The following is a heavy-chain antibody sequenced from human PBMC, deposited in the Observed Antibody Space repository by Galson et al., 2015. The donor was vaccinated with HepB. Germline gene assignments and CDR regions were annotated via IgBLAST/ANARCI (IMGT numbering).Heavy chain of an antibody. CDR2: ISSSSSYT. CDR1: GFTFSDYY. CDR3: ARDQSGTWPLFSLPAQIDI. V-gene: IGHV3-11*06. D-gene: IGHD1-7*01. J-gene: IGHJ3*02. Sequence: SLRLSCAASGFTFSDYYMSWIRQAPGKGLEWVSYISSSSSYTNYADSVKGRFTISRDNAKNSLYLQMNSLRAEDTAVYYCARDQSGTWPLFSLPAQIDIWGQGTMVTVSS.